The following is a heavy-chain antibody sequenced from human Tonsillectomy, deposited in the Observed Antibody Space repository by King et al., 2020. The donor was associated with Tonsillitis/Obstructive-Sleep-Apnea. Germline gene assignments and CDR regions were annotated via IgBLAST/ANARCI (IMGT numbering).Heavy chain of an antibody. D-gene: IGHD1-26*01. J-gene: IGHJ3*02. CDR2: ISSSISYI. CDR1: GFTFSSYS. V-gene: IGHV3-21*01. CDR3: ARGRVVGATRGGDAFAI. Sequence: VQLVESGGGLVKPGGSLRLSCAASGFTFSSYSMNWVRQAPGKGLEWVSSISSSISYIYYADSVKGRFTISRDNAKNSLYLQMNSLRAEDTAVYYCARGRVVGATRGGDAFAIWGQGTMVTVSS.